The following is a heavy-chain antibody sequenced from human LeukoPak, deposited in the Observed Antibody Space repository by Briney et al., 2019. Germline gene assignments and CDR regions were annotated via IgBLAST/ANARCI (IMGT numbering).Heavy chain of an antibody. CDR1: GFTFSSYE. D-gene: IGHD1-1*01. CDR2: IDGSGSTR. V-gene: IGHV3-48*03. J-gene: IGHJ4*02. CDR3: VRVWNPQALDY. Sequence: GGSLRLSCVASGFTFSSYEMNWVRQAPGKGLECISYIDGSGSTRYYADSVKDRFTISRDNAKNSLYLQMDSLRAKDTAVYYCVRVWNPQALDYWGQGTLVTVSS.